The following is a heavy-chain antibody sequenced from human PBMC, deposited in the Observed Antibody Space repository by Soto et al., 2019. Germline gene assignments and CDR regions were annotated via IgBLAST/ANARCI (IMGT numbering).Heavy chain of an antibody. CDR3: AKDAIMVSSSFNYFDF. D-gene: IGHD6-13*01. CDR2: ISGSGGAT. Sequence: GGSLRLSCVVSGFIPSSYAMSWVRQSPGKGLEWVSGISGSGGATSYADSVKGRFTISRDNSKNTLYLQMNSLSAEDTAIYYCAKDAIMVSSSFNYFDFWGQGALVTVSS. J-gene: IGHJ4*02. CDR1: GFIPSSYA. V-gene: IGHV3-23*01.